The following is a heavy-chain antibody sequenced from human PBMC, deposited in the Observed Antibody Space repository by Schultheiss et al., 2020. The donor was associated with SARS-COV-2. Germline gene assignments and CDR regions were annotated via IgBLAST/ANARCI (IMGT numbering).Heavy chain of an antibody. D-gene: IGHD3-16*01. CDR3: ARGVKVGYVYYYYGMDV. V-gene: IGHV1-69*04. CDR2: IIPILGIA. CDR1: GGTFSSYA. J-gene: IGHJ6*02. Sequence: SVKVSCKDSGGTFSSYAISWVRQAPGQGLEWMGRIIPILGIANYAQKFQGRVTITADKSTSTAYMELSSLRSEDTAVYYCARGVKVGYVYYYYGMDVWGQGTAVTVSS.